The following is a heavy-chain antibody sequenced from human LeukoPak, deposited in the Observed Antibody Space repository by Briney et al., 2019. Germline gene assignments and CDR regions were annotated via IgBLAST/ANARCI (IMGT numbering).Heavy chain of an antibody. J-gene: IGHJ4*02. CDR2: INSDGSST. V-gene: IGHV3-74*01. Sequence: GGSLRLSCAASGFTFSSYWMHWVRQAPGKGLVWVSRINSDGSSTTYADSVKGRFTISRDNAKNTLYLQMNSLRAEDTAVYYCVRDPNYSENFDYWGQGILVTVSS. CDR1: GFTFSSYW. D-gene: IGHD2-21*01. CDR3: VRDPNYSENFDY.